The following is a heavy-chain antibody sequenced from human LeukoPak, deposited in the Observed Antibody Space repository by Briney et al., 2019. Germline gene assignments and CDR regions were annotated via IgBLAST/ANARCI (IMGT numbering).Heavy chain of an antibody. D-gene: IGHD3-9*01. CDR3: ASAIRYFDWLPSY. CDR2: INHSGST. CDR1: GGSFSGYY. Sequence: SETLSLTCAVYGGSFSGYYWSWIRQPPGKGLEWIGEINHSGSTNYNPSLKSRVSISVDTSKNQFSLKLSSVTAADTAVYYCASAIRYFDWLPSYWGQGTLVTVSS. J-gene: IGHJ4*02. V-gene: IGHV4-34*01.